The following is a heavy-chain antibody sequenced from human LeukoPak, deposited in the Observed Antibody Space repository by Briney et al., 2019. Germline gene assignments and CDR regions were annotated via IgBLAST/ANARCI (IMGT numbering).Heavy chain of an antibody. CDR2: IKQDGSVQ. D-gene: IGHD1-1*01. CDR3: ARDGIMTYAFDI. Sequence: GGSLRLSCSASGFTFSSYWKSWVRQAPGKGLEWMANIKQDGSVQNYVDSVKGRFTISRDNAKDSLFLQLNNLRAEDTAVYFCARDGIMTYAFDIWGQGTKVTVSP. J-gene: IGHJ3*02. V-gene: IGHV3-7*01. CDR1: GFTFSSYW.